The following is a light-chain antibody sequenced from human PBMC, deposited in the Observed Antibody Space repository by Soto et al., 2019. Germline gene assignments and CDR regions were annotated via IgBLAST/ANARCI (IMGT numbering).Light chain of an antibody. CDR1: QSVSSY. CDR2: DAS. V-gene: IGKV3-11*01. Sequence: IVLTQSPATLSLSPGERATLSCRASQSVSSYLAWYQQKPGQAPRLLIYDASKRATGIPARFSGSGSGTDFTLTISGLEPEYFAVYYCQQRSDWPPLFTFGPGTKVDIK. CDR3: QQRSDWPPLFT. J-gene: IGKJ3*01.